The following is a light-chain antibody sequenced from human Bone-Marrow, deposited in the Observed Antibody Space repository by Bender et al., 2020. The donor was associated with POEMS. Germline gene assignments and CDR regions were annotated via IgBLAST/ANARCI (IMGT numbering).Light chain of an antibody. CDR1: SSNIGAGYD. CDR3: QSYESNLSTNV. J-gene: IGLJ1*01. V-gene: IGLV1-40*01. Sequence: QSVLTQPPSVSGAPGQRVTISCTGSSSNIGAGYDVHWYQQLPGTAPKLLIYGNSNRPSGVPDRFSVSKSGTSASLAITGLQTEDDADYYSQSYESNLSTNVFGTGTKVTIL. CDR2: GNS.